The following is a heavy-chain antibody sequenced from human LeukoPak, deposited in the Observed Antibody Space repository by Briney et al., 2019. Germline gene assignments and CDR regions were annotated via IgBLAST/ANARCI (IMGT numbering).Heavy chain of an antibody. Sequence: SETLSLTCTVSGYSISSGYYWGWIRQPPGKGLEWIGSIYHSGSTYYNPSLKSRVTISVDTSKNQFSLRLNSVTAADTAVYYCARDLGSSWYGGYYYYFDVWGKGTTVTVSS. CDR1: GYSISSGYY. CDR2: IYHSGST. D-gene: IGHD6-13*01. CDR3: ARDLGSSWYGGYYYYFDV. V-gene: IGHV4-38-2*02. J-gene: IGHJ6*03.